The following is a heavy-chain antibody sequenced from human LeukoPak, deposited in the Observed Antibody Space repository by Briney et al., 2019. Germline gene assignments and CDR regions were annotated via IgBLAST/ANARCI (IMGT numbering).Heavy chain of an antibody. J-gene: IGHJ4*02. D-gene: IGHD6-19*01. CDR3: ARVSKVAPGLVPNFDY. Sequence: ASVKVSCKASGGTFSSYGISWVRQAPGQGLEWMGWISAYNGNTNYAQKLQGRVTMTTDTSTSTAYMELRSLRSDDTAVYYCARVSKVAPGLVPNFDYWGQGTLVTVSS. CDR2: ISAYNGNT. CDR1: GGTFSSYG. V-gene: IGHV1-18*01.